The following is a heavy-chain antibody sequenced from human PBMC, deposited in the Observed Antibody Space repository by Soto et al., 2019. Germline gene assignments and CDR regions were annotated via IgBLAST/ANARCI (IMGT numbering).Heavy chain of an antibody. D-gene: IGHD6-13*01. Sequence: EVQLLESGGGLVQPGGSLRLSCAASGFTFSSYAMSWVRQAPGKGLEWVSAVSGSGGSTYYADSVKGRFTISRDNSKNTLYRQMNGLRAEDTAVYYCARGYARRWYGNFDYWGQGTLVTVSS. CDR3: ARGYARRWYGNFDY. J-gene: IGHJ4*02. CDR1: GFTFSSYA. CDR2: VSGSGGST. V-gene: IGHV3-23*01.